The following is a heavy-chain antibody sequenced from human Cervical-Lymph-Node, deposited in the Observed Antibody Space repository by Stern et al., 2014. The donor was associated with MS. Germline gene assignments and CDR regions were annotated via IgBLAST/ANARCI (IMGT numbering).Heavy chain of an antibody. CDR1: RFTFSNYA. J-gene: IGHJ6*02. Sequence: EVQLLESGGGLVQPGGSLRLSCAASRFTFSNYAMTWVRQAPGKGLEWVSSISGSGGNTFYADSVKGRFTISRDNSRNMLSLQMNSLRADDTAVYYCAKGVTVTGAGYGVDVWGQGTTVIVSS. CDR2: ISGSGGNT. D-gene: IGHD6-19*01. CDR3: AKGVTVTGAGYGVDV. V-gene: IGHV3-23*01.